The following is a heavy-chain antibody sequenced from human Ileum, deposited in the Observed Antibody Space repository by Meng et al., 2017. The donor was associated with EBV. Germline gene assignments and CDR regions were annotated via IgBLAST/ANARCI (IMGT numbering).Heavy chain of an antibody. CDR3: ARYGRCNGNSFYCFDP. CDR1: GGSFNDYY. Sequence: HGCTRLLKLPDTLSLTWPVYGGSFNDYYWTWLRQPPGKGLEWIGEIDQHGYTKFNPSLSSRATISRDTSNNQFSLRLNSVTAADTALYYCARYGRCNGNSFYCFDPWGQGTLVTVSS. J-gene: IGHJ5*02. V-gene: IGHV4-34*01. D-gene: IGHD4-23*01. CDR2: IDQHGYT.